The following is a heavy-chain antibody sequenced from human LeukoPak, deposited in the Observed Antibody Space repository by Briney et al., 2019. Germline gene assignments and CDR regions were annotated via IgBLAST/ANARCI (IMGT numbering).Heavy chain of an antibody. D-gene: IGHD2-2*01. CDR2: ISAYNGNT. V-gene: IGHV1-18*01. Sequence: ASVKVSCKASGYTFTSYGISWVRQAPGQGLEWMGWISAYNGNTNYAQKLQGRVTMTTETSTSTGYMELRSLRSDDTAVYYCAREAVVPSGGDYWGQGTLVTVSS. CDR3: AREAVVPSGGDY. J-gene: IGHJ4*02. CDR1: GYTFTSYG.